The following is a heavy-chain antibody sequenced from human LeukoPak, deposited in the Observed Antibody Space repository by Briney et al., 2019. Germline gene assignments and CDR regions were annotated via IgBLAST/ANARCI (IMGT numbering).Heavy chain of an antibody. V-gene: IGHV4-34*01. J-gene: IGHJ4*02. CDR1: GGSFSGYY. D-gene: IGHD3-22*01. CDR3: ARDRSYYSDTGTDY. CDR2: INHSGST. Sequence: SETLSLTCAVYGGSFSGYYWSWIRQPPGKGLEWIGKINHSGSTNYNPSLKSRVTISVDTSKNQFSLRLHSVTAADTAVYYCARDRSYYSDTGTDYWGQGALVTVSS.